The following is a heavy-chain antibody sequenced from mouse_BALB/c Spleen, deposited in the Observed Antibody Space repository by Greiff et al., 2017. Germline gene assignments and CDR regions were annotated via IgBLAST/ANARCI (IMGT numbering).Heavy chain of an antibody. V-gene: IGHV10S3*01. D-gene: IGHD1-1*01. CDR1: GFTFNTNA. CDR3: VRDNYYGSSWYFDV. J-gene: IGHJ1*01. CDR2: IRSKSNNYAT. Sequence: DAGGGLVQPKGSLKLSCAASGFTFNTNAMNWVRQAPGKGLEWVARIRSKSNNYATYYADSVKDRFTISRDDSQSMLYLQMNNLKTEDTAMYYCVRDNYYGSSWYFDVWGAGTTVTVSS.